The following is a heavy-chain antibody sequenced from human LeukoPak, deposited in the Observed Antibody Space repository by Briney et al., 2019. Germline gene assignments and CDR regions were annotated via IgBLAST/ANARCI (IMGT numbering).Heavy chain of an antibody. CDR2: IKQDGSEK. V-gene: IGHV3-7*01. D-gene: IGHD3-10*01. J-gene: IGHJ4*02. CDR3: ASSPVLLWD. CDR1: RFTFSSYW. Sequence: GGSLRLSCAASRFTFSSYWMSWVRQAPGKGLEWVAIIKQDGSEKYYVDSVKGRFTISRDNAKNTLYLQMNSLRAEDTAVYYCASSPVLLWDWGQGTLVTVSS.